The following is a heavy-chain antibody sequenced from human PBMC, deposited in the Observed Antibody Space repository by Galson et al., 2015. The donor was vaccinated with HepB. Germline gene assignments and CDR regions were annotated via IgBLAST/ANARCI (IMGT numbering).Heavy chain of an antibody. CDR1: GYTFTGYY. Sequence: SVKVSCKASGYTFTGYYMHWVRQAPGQGLEWMGWINPNSGGTNYAQKFQGWVTMTRDTSISTAYMELSRLRSDDTAVYYCAREPQPNYYDSSGYLGPDYYYYGMDVWGQGTTVTVSS. CDR3: AREPQPNYYDSSGYLGPDYYYYGMDV. D-gene: IGHD3-22*01. J-gene: IGHJ6*02. CDR2: INPNSGGT. V-gene: IGHV1-2*04.